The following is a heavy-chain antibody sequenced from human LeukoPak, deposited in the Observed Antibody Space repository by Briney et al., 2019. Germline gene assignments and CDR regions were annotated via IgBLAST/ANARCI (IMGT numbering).Heavy chain of an antibody. J-gene: IGHJ4*02. CDR3: ARGSRSPMVRGVHDY. Sequence: GGSLRLSCAASGFTFSSYEMNWVRQAPGKGLEWVSYISSSGSTIYYADSVKGRFTISRDNAKKSLYLQMNSLRAEDTAVYYCARGSRSPMVRGVHDYWGQGTLVTVSS. D-gene: IGHD3-10*01. CDR2: ISSSGSTI. CDR1: GFTFSSYE. V-gene: IGHV3-48*03.